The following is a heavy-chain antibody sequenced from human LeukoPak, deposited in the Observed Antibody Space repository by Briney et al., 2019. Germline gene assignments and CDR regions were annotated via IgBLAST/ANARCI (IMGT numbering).Heavy chain of an antibody. CDR2: ISYDGSSK. V-gene: IGHV3-30*18. J-gene: IGHJ1*01. CDR1: GFTFSSYG. D-gene: IGHD2-21*02. Sequence: GRSLRLSCAASGFTFSSYGMHWVRQAPGKGLEWVAVISYDGSSKYYAASVKGRFTISRDNSRNTLYLQMNSLRAEDTAVYYCAKPAYCGGDCYSSPFQHWGQGTLVTVSS. CDR3: AKPAYCGGDCYSSPFQH.